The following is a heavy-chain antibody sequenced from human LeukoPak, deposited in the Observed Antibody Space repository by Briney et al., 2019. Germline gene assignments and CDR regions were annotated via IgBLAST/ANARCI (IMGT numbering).Heavy chain of an antibody. CDR1: GDTFTGYY. D-gene: IGHD3-22*01. CDR2: INPNSGGT. J-gene: IGHJ4*02. CDR3: ARDIVGIGYYDSSGHVDY. Sequence: SGKVSCKASGDTFTGYYIHWVRQAPGQGLEWMGRINPNSGGTNYAQKFQGRVTMTRDTSISTAYMELSRLRSFDTAVYYCARDIVGIGYYDSSGHVDYCGQGSLVTVSS. V-gene: IGHV1-2*06.